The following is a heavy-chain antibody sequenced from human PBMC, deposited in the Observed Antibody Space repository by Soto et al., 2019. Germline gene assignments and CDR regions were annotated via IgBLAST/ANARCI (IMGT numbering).Heavy chain of an antibody. CDR3: ARDLDLIRITIFGVVIPDDAFDI. J-gene: IGHJ3*02. V-gene: IGHV3-21*01. CDR1: GFTFSSYS. Sequence: GGSLRLSCAASGFTFSSYSMNWVRQAPGKGLEWVSSISSSSSYIYYADSVKGRFTISRDNAKNSLYLQMNSLRAEDTAVYYCARDLDLIRITIFGVVIPDDAFDIWGQGTMVTVSS. CDR2: ISSSSSYI. D-gene: IGHD3-3*01.